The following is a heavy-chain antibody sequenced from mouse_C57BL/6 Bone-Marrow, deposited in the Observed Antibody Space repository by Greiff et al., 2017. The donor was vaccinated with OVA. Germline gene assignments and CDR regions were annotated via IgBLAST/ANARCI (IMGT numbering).Heavy chain of an antibody. Sequence: EVKLMESGPELVKPGASVKIPCKASGYTFTDYNVDWVKQSHGKSLEWIGDINPNNGGTIYNQKFKGKATLTVDKSSSTAYMELRSLTSEDTAVYYCARRLRWYFDVWGTGTTVTVSS. CDR2: INPNNGGT. V-gene: IGHV1-18*01. CDR3: ARRLRWYFDV. J-gene: IGHJ1*03. D-gene: IGHD1-1*01. CDR1: GYTFTDYN.